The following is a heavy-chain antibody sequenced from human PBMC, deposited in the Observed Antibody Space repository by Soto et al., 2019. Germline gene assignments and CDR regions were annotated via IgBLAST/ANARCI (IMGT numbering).Heavy chain of an antibody. CDR2: ISGSGGGT. Sequence: EVQLLESGGGLEQPGGSLRLSCAVSGFTFSDYAMGWVRQAPGKGLQWVSSISGSGGGTYYADSVKGRFTISRDNSTNTLYLQMNSLRAEDTAVYYCAKSASTTNCYVCDYHFDFWGQGTLVTVSS. V-gene: IGHV3-23*01. CDR1: GFTFSDYA. J-gene: IGHJ4*02. D-gene: IGHD2-2*01. CDR3: AKSASTTNCYVCDYHFDF.